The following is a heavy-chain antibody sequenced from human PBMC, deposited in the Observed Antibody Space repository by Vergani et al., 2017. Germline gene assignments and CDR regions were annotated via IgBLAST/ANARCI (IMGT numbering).Heavy chain of an antibody. V-gene: IGHV4-4*03. Sequence: QVQLQESGPGLVKPPGTLSLTCAVSGDSISSNNCWTWVRQPPGKGLEWSGEICQTEDTKYSPSLKSRVTVSVDGSRNLFSLRLNCVTAADTAVYYCATIGYRRWGYYFDYWGQGILVTVSS. CDR1: GDSISSNNC. J-gene: IGHJ4*02. CDR2: ICQTEDT. CDR3: ATIGYRRWGYYFDY. D-gene: IGHD2-2*02.